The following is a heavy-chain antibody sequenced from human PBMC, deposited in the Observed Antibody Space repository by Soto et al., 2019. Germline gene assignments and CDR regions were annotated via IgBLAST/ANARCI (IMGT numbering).Heavy chain of an antibody. CDR2: ISGSGGST. D-gene: IGHD3-10*01. CDR1: GFTFSSYA. CDR3: ATNYYTVYFDY. Sequence: SVGSLRLSCAASGFTFSSYAMSWVRQAPGKGLEWVSAISGSGGSTYYADSVKGRFTISRDNSKNTLYLQMNSLRAEDTAVCYCATNYYTVYFDYWGQGTLVTVSS. J-gene: IGHJ4*02. V-gene: IGHV3-23*01.